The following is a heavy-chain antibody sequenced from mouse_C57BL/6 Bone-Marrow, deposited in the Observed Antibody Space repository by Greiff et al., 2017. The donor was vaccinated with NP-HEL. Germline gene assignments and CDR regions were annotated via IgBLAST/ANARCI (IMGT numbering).Heavy chain of an antibody. J-gene: IGHJ4*01. D-gene: IGHD1-1*02. CDR2: IRSKSNNYAT. CDR1: GFSFNTYA. CDR3: VRHYYDAMDY. V-gene: IGHV10-1*01. Sequence: DVKLVESGGGLVQPKGSLKLSCAASGFSFNTYAMNWVRQAPGKGLEWVARIRSKSNNYATYYADSVKDRFTISRDDSESMLYLQMNNLKTEDTAMYYCVRHYYDAMDYWGQGTSVTVSS.